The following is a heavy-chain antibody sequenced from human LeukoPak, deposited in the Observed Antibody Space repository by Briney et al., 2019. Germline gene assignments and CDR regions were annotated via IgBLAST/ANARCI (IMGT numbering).Heavy chain of an antibody. D-gene: IGHD3-3*01. CDR2: IKKDGSQK. CDR3: TRVFGGYDVSDY. Sequence: PGGSLRLSCAASGFTFSSFWMSWVRQAPGKGLEWVANIKKDGSQKYYVDSVEGRFTISRDSAKNPLYLQMDSLRVDDTAVYYCTRVFGGYDVSDYWGQGTLVTVSS. V-gene: IGHV3-7*03. CDR1: GFTFSSFW. J-gene: IGHJ4*02.